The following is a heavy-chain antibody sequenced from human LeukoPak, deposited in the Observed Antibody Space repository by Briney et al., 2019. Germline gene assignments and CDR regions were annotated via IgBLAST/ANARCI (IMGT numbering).Heavy chain of an antibody. D-gene: IGHD4-23*01. V-gene: IGHV4-61*02. CDR2: IYTSGST. Sequence: PSETLSLTCTVSGGSISGGSYYWSWIRQPAGKGLEWIGRIYTSGSTNYNPSLKSRVTISVVTSKNQFSLKLSSVTAADTAVYYCASSTMVVTPLSDHIDYWGQGTLVTVSS. J-gene: IGHJ4*02. CDR1: GGSISGGSYY. CDR3: ASSTMVVTPLSDHIDY.